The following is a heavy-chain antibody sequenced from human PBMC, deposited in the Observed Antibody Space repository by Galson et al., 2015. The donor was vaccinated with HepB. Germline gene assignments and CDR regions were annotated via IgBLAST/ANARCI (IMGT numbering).Heavy chain of an antibody. J-gene: IGHJ4*02. Sequence: ALRLSCAAAGFTFSDYYMSWVRQAPGKGLEWISIITWSGDTTYDTDSVKGRFTISRDNAKNSLSLQMNSLRVEDTAVYYCAGDKSGSLDFWGQGSLVTVSS. CDR3: AGDKSGSLDF. D-gene: IGHD3-10*01. V-gene: IGHV3-11*01. CDR1: GFTFSDYY. CDR2: ITWSGDTT.